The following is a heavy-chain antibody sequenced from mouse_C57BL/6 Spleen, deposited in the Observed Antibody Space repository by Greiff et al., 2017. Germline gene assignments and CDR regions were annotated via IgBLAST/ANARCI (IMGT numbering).Heavy chain of an antibody. D-gene: IGHD1-1*01. CDR3: ATADYYYGSSSYSLDY. CDR1: GYTFTSYW. V-gene: IGHV1-53*01. CDR2: INPSDGGT. Sequence: QVQLQQPGTELVKPGASVKLSCKASGYTFTSYWMHWVKQRPGQGLEWIGNINPSDGGTNYNEKFKSKATMTVDKSSSTAYMQLSSLTSEDSAVYDCATADYYYGSSSYSLDYWGQGTTLTVSS. J-gene: IGHJ2*01.